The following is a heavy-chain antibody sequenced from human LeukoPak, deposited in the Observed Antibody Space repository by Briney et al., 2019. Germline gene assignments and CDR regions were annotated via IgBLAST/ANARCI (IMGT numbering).Heavy chain of an antibody. CDR3: ARGRIARNWFDP. D-gene: IGHD2-15*01. CDR1: GYTFTSYD. J-gene: IGHJ5*02. V-gene: IGHV1-8*01. CDR2: MNPNSGNT. Sequence: ASVKVSCKASGYTFTSYDINWVRQATGQGLEWMGWMNPNSGNTGYAQKFQGRVTMTRNTSISTAYMELSSLRPEDTAVYYCARGRIARNWFDPWGQGTLVTVSS.